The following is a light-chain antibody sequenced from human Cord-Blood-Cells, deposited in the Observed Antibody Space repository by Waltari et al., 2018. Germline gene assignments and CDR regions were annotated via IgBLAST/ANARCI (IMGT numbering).Light chain of an antibody. Sequence: QSALTQHASVSGSPGQSITISCTGTSSDVGRYNLVSWYQQHPGKAPKLMIYEGSKRPSGVSNRFSGSKSGNTASPTISGLQAEDEADYYCCSYAGSSTFVFGTGTKVTVL. CDR3: CSYAGSSTFV. CDR1: SSDVGRYNL. CDR2: EGS. V-gene: IGLV2-23*01. J-gene: IGLJ1*01.